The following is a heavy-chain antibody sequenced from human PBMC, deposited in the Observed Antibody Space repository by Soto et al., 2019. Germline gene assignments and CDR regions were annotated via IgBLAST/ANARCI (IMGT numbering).Heavy chain of an antibody. D-gene: IGHD4-17*01. Sequence: GASVKVCCKASGYTFTSYSMHWVRQAPGQRLEWMGWINAGNGNTKYSQKFQGRVTITRDTSASTAYMELSSLRSEDTAVYYCATANGDYGDYGFDYWGQGTLVTVSS. J-gene: IGHJ4*02. CDR1: GYTFTSYS. V-gene: IGHV1-3*01. CDR3: ATANGDYGDYGFDY. CDR2: INAGNGNT.